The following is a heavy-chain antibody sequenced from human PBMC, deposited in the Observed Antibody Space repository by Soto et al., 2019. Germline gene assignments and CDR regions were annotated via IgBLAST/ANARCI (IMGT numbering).Heavy chain of an antibody. CDR3: ARPYDYVWGSYRYTDYFDY. CDR1: GYTFXSYA. D-gene: IGHD3-16*02. Sequence: ASVKVSCKASGYTFXSYAMHWVRQAPGQRLEWMGWINAGNGNTKYSQKFQGRVTITRDTSASTAYMELSSLRSEDTAVYYCARPYDYVWGSYRYTDYFDYWGQGTLVTVSS. CDR2: INAGNGNT. J-gene: IGHJ4*02. V-gene: IGHV1-3*01.